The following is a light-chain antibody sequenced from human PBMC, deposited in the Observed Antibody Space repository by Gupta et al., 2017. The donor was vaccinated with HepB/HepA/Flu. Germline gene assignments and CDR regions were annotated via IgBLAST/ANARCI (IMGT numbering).Light chain of an antibody. CDR2: YDS. CDR1: NIGGKS. Sequence: SYVLTQPPSVSVAPGKTARITCGGNNIGGKSVYWYQKKSGPAPVMVIDYDSDRPSGIPARFFCYTMGNNATPQTSSVEEGDEDDDYCQVSDSSSDKWLFGGGTKVTVL. J-gene: IGLJ2*01. V-gene: IGLV3-21*04. CDR3: QVSDSSSDKWL.